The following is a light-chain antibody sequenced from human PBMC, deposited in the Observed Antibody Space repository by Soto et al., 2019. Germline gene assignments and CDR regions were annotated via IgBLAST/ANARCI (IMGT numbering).Light chain of an antibody. V-gene: IGLV1-44*01. Sequence: QSVLTQPPSASGTPGQRVPISCSGSNSNIGSNPVNWYQQLPGTAPKLLIYNNNQRPSGVPDRCSGSKSGTSASLAISGLQSEDEADYYCAAWDDSLNGAVFGGGTQLTVL. CDR3: AAWDDSLNGAV. CDR2: NNN. CDR1: NSNIGSNP. J-gene: IGLJ7*01.